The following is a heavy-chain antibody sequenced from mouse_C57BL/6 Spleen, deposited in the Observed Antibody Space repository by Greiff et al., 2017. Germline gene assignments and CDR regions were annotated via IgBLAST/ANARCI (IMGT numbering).Heavy chain of an antibody. V-gene: IGHV1-54*01. J-gene: IGHJ3*01. Sequence: QVQLQQSGAELLRPGTSVKVSCKASGYAFTNYLIEWVKQRPGQGLEWIGVINPGSGGTNYNEKFKGKATLTADKSSSTAYMQLSSLTSEDSAVYFCARSNYSNYVIGFAYWGQGTLVTVSA. D-gene: IGHD2-5*01. CDR3: ARSNYSNYVIGFAY. CDR1: GYAFTNYL. CDR2: INPGSGGT.